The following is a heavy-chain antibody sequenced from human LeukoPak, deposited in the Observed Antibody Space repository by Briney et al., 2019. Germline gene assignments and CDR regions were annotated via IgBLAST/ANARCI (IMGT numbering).Heavy chain of an antibody. V-gene: IGHV7-4-1*02. J-gene: IGHJ6*03. CDR2: INTNTGNP. CDR1: GYTFTSYA. D-gene: IGHD2-2*01. CDR3: ARDGISVVVPISYYYYMDV. Sequence: ASVKVSCKASGYTFTSYAMNWVRQAPGQGLEWMGWINTNTGNPTYAQGFTGRFVFSLDTSVSTAYLQISSLKAEDTAVYYCARDGISVVVPISYYYYMDVWGKGTTVTVSS.